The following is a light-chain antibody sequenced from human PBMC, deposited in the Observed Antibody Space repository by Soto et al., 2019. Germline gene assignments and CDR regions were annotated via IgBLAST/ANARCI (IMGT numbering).Light chain of an antibody. J-gene: IGLJ3*02. CDR1: SSDVGNYNV. Sequence: QSALTQPASVSGSPGQSITISCTGTSSDVGNYNVVSLYQHHPGKDPKLMIYDVSNRPSGVSNRFSGSKSGNTASLTISGLQTDDEGDYYCCSYAGSSTLVFGGGTKLTVL. V-gene: IGLV2-23*02. CDR2: DVS. CDR3: CSYAGSSTLV.